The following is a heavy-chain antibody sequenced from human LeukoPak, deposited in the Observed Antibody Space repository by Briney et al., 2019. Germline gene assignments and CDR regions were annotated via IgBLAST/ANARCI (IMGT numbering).Heavy chain of an antibody. CDR3: ARVGLRFLEWLLMGDFDY. D-gene: IGHD3-3*01. CDR1: GFTFSNYW. CDR2: IKQDGSEK. J-gene: IGHJ4*02. Sequence: GGSLRLSCAASGFTFSNYWMSWVRQAPGKGLEWVASIKQDGSEKYYVDSVKGRFTISRDNAKNSLYLQLNSLRAEDTAVYYCARVGLRFLEWLLMGDFDYWGQGALVTVSS. V-gene: IGHV3-7*01.